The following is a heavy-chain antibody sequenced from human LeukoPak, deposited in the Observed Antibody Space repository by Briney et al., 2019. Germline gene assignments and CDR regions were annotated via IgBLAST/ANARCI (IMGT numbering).Heavy chain of an antibody. D-gene: IGHD2-8*02. CDR2: ISSSSSYI. CDR1: GFTFSSYS. Sequence: AGGSLRLSCAASGFTFSSYSMNWVRQAPGKGLKWVSSISSSSSYIYYADSVKGRFTISRDNAKNSLYLQMNSLRAEDTAVYYCARDLVQYYFDYWGQGTLVTVSS. CDR3: ARDLVQYYFDY. V-gene: IGHV3-21*01. J-gene: IGHJ4*02.